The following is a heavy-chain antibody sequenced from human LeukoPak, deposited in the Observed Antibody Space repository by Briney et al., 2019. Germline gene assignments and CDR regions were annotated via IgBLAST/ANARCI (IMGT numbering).Heavy chain of an antibody. D-gene: IGHD6-25*01. CDR1: GFTFSSYS. Sequence: PGGSLRLSCAASGFTFSSYSMNWVRQAPGKGLEWVSSISSSSSYIYYADSMKGRFTISRDNAKNSLYLQMNSLRAEDTAVYYCARPLSGSHSAFDIWGQGTMVTVSS. CDR2: ISSSSSYI. J-gene: IGHJ3*02. CDR3: ARPLSGSHSAFDI. V-gene: IGHV3-21*01.